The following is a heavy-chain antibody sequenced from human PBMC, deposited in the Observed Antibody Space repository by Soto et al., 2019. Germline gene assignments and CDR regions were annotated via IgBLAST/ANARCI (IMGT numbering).Heavy chain of an antibody. V-gene: IGHV3-7*01. CDR3: AREGSGSYFPPPDAFDI. CDR1: GFTFSSYW. D-gene: IGHD1-26*01. J-gene: IGHJ3*02. CDR2: IKQDGSEK. Sequence: GSLRLSCAASGFTFSSYWMSWVRQAPGKGLEWVANIKQDGSEKYYVDSVKGRFTISRDNAKNSLYLQMNSLRAEDTAVYYCAREGSGSYFPPPDAFDIWGQGTMVTVSS.